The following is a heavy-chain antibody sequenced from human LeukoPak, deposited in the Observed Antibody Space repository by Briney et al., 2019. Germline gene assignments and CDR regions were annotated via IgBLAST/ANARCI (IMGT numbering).Heavy chain of an antibody. CDR1: GYTFTSYG. V-gene: IGHV1-18*01. J-gene: IGHJ5*02. Sequence: ASVKVSCKASGYTFTSYGISWVRQAPGQGLEWMGWISAYNGNTNYAQKFQGRVTMTRDTSISTAYMELSRLRSDDTAVYYCARDGRYCSGGSCYPDPWGQGTLVTVSS. CDR3: ARDGRYCSGGSCYPDP. CDR2: ISAYNGNT. D-gene: IGHD2-15*01.